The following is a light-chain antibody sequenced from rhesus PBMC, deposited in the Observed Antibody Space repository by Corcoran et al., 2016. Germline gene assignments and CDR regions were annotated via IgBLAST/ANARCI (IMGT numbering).Light chain of an antibody. CDR1: QSLVHSNGNTY. Sequence: DVVMTQLPLSLPITPGQPASISCRSSQSLVHSNGNTYLSWYQQKPGQPPRLLIYKVSDRDSGVPDRFNGSGAGTKFTLKNSRVEAEDVGVYYCGQGTHWPFTFGPGTKLDIK. CDR2: KVS. J-gene: IGKJ3*01. CDR3: GQGTHWPFT. V-gene: IGKV2-64*01.